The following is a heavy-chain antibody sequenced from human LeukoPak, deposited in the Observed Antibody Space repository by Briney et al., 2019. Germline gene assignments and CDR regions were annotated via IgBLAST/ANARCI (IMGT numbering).Heavy chain of an antibody. CDR1: GFTFSSYS. Sequence: GGSLRLSCAASGFTFSSYSMNWVRQAPGKGLEWVSSISSSSSYIYYADSVKGRFTISRDNAKNSLYLQMNSLRAEDTAVYYCAREDRIYYDSSGYYWGGNWFDPWGQGTLVTVSS. V-gene: IGHV3-21*01. J-gene: IGHJ5*02. D-gene: IGHD3-22*01. CDR3: AREDRIYYDSSGYYWGGNWFDP. CDR2: ISSSSSYI.